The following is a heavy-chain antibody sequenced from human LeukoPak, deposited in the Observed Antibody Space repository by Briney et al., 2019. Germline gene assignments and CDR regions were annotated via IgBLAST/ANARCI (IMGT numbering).Heavy chain of an antibody. Sequence: GGSLRLSCAASGFTFSSYSVTWVRQAPGKGLEWVSYISSSSSTIYYADSVKGRFTISRDNAKNSLYLQMNSLRAEDTAVYYCARGHPDYYGSGSYYNVPFDYWGQGTLVTVSS. V-gene: IGHV3-48*01. D-gene: IGHD3-10*01. J-gene: IGHJ4*02. CDR1: GFTFSSYS. CDR3: ARGHPDYYGSGSYYNVPFDY. CDR2: ISSSSSTI.